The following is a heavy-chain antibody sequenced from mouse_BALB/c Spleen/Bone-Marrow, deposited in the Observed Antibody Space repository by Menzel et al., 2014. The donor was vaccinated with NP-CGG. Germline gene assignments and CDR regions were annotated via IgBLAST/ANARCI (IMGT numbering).Heavy chain of an antibody. V-gene: IGHV1-82*01. J-gene: IGHJ4*01. CDR3: ARSDGYRAMDY. CDR1: DYAFSTSW. CDR2: IYPGDGDT. D-gene: IGHD2-3*01. Sequence: VKLMESGPELVKPGASVKISCKASDYAFSTSWMNWVKQRPGQGLEWIGRIYPGDGDTYYNGKFKGKAILTADKSSSTAYMQLSSLTSVDSAVYFCARSDGYRAMDYWGQGTSVTVSS.